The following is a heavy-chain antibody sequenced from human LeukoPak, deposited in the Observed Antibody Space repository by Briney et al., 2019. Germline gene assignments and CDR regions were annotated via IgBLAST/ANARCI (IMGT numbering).Heavy chain of an antibody. CDR3: ASRLFMAIGNSAFDI. CDR2: IYHSGST. D-gene: IGHD1/OR15-1a*01. Sequence: SETLSLTCAVSSGSISSSTWWTWVRQPPGKGLEWIGEIYHSGSTNYNPSLKSRVTISVDKSKNQFSLKLSSVTAADTAVYYCASRLFMAIGNSAFDIWGQGTMVTVSS. CDR1: SGSISSSTW. V-gene: IGHV4-4*02. J-gene: IGHJ3*02.